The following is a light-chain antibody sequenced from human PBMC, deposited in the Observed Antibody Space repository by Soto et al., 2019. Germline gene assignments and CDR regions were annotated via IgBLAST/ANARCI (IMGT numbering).Light chain of an antibody. CDR1: QSVSSSY. Sequence: EILLMQSPGTLSLYKGGRATLSCRASQSVSSSYLAWYQQKPGQAPRLLIYGASSRATGIPDRFSGSGSGTDFTLTISILEPEDFAVYYCQEYGSSPFPFGQGSKV. V-gene: IGKV3-20*01. J-gene: IGKJ1*01. CDR2: GAS. CDR3: QEYGSSPFP.